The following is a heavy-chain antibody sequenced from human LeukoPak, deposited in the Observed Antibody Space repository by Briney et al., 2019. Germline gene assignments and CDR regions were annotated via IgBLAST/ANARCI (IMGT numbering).Heavy chain of an antibody. J-gene: IGHJ4*02. V-gene: IGHV1-8*03. CDR1: GYTFTSYD. Sequence: ATVKVSCKASGYTFTSYDINWVRQATGQGLEWMGWMNPNSGNTGYAQKFQGRVTITRSTSISTAYMELSSLRSEDTAVYYCARAGQRWLQSGNSFDYWGQGTLVTVSS. CDR3: ARAGQRWLQSGNSFDY. D-gene: IGHD5-24*01. CDR2: MNPNSGNT.